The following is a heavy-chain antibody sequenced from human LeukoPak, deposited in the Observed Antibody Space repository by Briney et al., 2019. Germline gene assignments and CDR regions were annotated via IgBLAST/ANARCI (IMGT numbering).Heavy chain of an antibody. J-gene: IGHJ4*02. D-gene: IGHD5-18*01. V-gene: IGHV1-2*06. Sequence: ASVEVSCKASGYTFTGYYMHWVRQAPGQGLEWMGRINPNSGGTNYAQKFQGRVTMTRDTSISTAYMELSRLRSDDTAVYYCAREEYSYGYFDYWAQGTLVTVSS. CDR1: GYTFTGYY. CDR3: AREEYSYGYFDY. CDR2: INPNSGGT.